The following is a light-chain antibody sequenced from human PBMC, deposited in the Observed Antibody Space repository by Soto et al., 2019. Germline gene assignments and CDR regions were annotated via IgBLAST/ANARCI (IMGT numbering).Light chain of an antibody. V-gene: IGLV3-27*01. J-gene: IGLJ2*01. CDR3: YSATDNNLV. Sequence: SYDLTQPSSVSVSPGQTARITCSGDVLTKKYVRWFQQKPGQAPVLVIYKDSERPSGIPERFSGSSSGTTVTLTISGAQVEDEADYYCYSATDNNLVFGGGTKLTVL. CDR2: KDS. CDR1: VLTKKY.